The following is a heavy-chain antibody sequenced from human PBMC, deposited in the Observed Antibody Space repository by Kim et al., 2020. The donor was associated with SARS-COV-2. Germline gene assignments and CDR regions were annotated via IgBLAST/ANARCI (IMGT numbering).Heavy chain of an antibody. J-gene: IGHJ4*02. CDR3: ASPKRPYRVEAWDY. Sequence: GGSLRLSCAASGFTFNSYWMHWVRQAPGKGLVWVSRISSHGNSTSYTDSVKGRFTISRDTSKNTLYLQMNNLRDEDTAVYYCASPKRPYRVEAWDYWGQG. D-gene: IGHD1-26*01. CDR1: GFTFNSYW. V-gene: IGHV3-74*01. CDR2: ISSHGNST.